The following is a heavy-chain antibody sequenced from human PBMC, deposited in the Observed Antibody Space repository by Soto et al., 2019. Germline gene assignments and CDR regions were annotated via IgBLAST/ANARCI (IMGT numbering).Heavy chain of an antibody. D-gene: IGHD1-7*01. CDR1: GYSINSGYY. J-gene: IGHJ6*02. Sequence: SETLSLTCVVSGYSINSGYYWGWIRQPPGKGLEWIGSIYHTGSTYYNPSLKSRVTISVDTSKNQLSLRLSSVTAADTAVYYCARAPSTGTSPVYYGLDVWGQGTTVTVSS. CDR2: IYHTGST. CDR3: ARAPSTGTSPVYYGLDV. V-gene: IGHV4-38-2*01.